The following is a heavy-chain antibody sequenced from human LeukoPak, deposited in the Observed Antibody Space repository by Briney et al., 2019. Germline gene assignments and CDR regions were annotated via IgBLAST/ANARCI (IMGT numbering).Heavy chain of an antibody. D-gene: IGHD1-1*01. Sequence: SETLSLTCAVYGGSFSGYYWSWIRQPPGKGLEWIGEINHSGSTNYNPSLKSRVTISVDTSKNQFSLKLSSVTAADTAVYYCASLKRSRDGMDVWGQGTTVTVSS. CDR1: GGSFSGYY. J-gene: IGHJ6*02. V-gene: IGHV4-34*01. CDR3: ASLKRSRDGMDV. CDR2: INHSGST.